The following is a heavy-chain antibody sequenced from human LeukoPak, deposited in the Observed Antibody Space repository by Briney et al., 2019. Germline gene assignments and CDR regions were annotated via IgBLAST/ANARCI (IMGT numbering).Heavy chain of an antibody. J-gene: IGHJ6*03. CDR1: GYSISSGYY. V-gene: IGHV4-61*01. Sequence: SETLSLTCTVSGYSISSGYYWGWIRQPPGKGLEWIGYIYYSGSTNYNPSLKSRVTISVDTSKNQYSLKLSSVTAADTAVYYCARVHAYYYYYMDVWGKGTTVTISS. CDR2: IYYSGST. CDR3: ARVHAYYYYYMDV.